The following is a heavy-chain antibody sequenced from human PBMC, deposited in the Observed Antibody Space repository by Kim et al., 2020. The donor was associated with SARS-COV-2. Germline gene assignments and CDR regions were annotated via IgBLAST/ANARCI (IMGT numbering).Heavy chain of an antibody. Sequence: AASVGGRFSISRDDSANSLYLKMNSLKTEDTAVYYCASPRYCSGGSCYSSWGQGTLVTVSS. J-gene: IGHJ5*02. CDR3: ASPRYCSGGSCYSS. D-gene: IGHD2-15*01. V-gene: IGHV3-72*01.